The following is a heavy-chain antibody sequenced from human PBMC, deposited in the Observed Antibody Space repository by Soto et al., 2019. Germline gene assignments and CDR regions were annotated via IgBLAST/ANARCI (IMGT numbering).Heavy chain of an antibody. D-gene: IGHD1-20*01. CDR3: AKDPYGGIRGLYYFDY. CDR1: GFTFSSYA. V-gene: IGHV3-23*01. CDR2: ISGSGGST. Sequence: GGSLRLSCAASGFTFSSYAMSWVRQAPGKGLEWVSAISGSGGSTYYADSVKGRFTISRDNSKNTLYLQMNSLRAEDTAVYHCAKDPYGGIRGLYYFDYWGQGTLVTVSS. J-gene: IGHJ4*02.